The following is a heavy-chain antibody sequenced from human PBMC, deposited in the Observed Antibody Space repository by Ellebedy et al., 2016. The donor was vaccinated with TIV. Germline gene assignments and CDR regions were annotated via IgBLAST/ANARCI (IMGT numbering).Heavy chain of an antibody. CDR1: GFTFDDYT. CDR2: ISWDGGST. CDR3: ANGDYYGSGLAFQH. V-gene: IGHV3-43*01. D-gene: IGHD3-10*01. J-gene: IGHJ1*01. Sequence: PGGSLRLSCAASGFTFDDYTMHWVRQAPGKGLEWVSLISWDGGSTYYADSVKGRFTISRDNSKNSLYLQMNSLRTEDTALYYCANGDYYGSGLAFQHWGQGTLVTVSS.